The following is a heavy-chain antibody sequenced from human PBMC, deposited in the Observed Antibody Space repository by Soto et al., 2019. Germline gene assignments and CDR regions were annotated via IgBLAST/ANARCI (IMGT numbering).Heavy chain of an antibody. Sequence: EVQLVESGGGLVQPGRSLRLSCAASGFTLHDYALHWVRQAPGKGLEWVSGISWNSGNIGYGDSVKGRFTISRDNAKNSLYLQMNSLRVEDTALYYCAILEKGGMDVWGQGTTVTVSS. CDR1: GFTLHDYA. J-gene: IGHJ6*02. CDR3: AILEKGGMDV. D-gene: IGHD1-1*01. V-gene: IGHV3-9*01. CDR2: ISWNSGNI.